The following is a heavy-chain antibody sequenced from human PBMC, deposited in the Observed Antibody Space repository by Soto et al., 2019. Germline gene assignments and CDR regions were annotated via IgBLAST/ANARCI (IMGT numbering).Heavy chain of an antibody. CDR1: GGSVSSSSYY. J-gene: IGHJ4*02. CDR3: GRLEGLGNISYLFDY. Sequence: QLQLQESGPGLVKPSETLSLTCTVSGGSVSSSSYYWGWVRQPPGKGLEWIGSVYYSGSTYYNPSLESRVTISVDKAKNQFSLKLISLAAADKAGYYCGRLEGLGNISYLFDYRGQGGLVTVSS. V-gene: IGHV4-39*01. CDR2: VYYSGST. D-gene: IGHD2-8*01.